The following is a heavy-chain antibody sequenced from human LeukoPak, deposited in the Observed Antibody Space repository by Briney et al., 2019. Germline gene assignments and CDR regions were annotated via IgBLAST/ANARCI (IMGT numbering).Heavy chain of an antibody. CDR3: TGESYRTSFLFDL. CDR2: ISTSGSA. V-gene: IGHV4-4*07. J-gene: IGHJ4*02. D-gene: IGHD5-12*01. CDR1: GDSVSSYY. Sequence: SETLSLTCTVSGDSVSSYYWSWIRQPASNRLEWIGRISTSGSARYNPSLKSRVTLSIDTSKDQISLNVKSVTAADTAVYYCTGESYRTSFLFDLRGQGTLVTVSS.